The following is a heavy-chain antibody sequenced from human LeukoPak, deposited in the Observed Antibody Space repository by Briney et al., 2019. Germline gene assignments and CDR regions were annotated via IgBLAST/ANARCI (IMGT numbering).Heavy chain of an antibody. D-gene: IGHD6-6*01. CDR2: ISAYNGKT. V-gene: IGHV1-18*01. CDR3: ARDVAARPDYYYYYMDV. J-gene: IGHJ6*03. Sequence: ASVKVSSKASGYALTGYGISWVRQAPGEGFEWMGWISAYNGKTNYAQTLQGRVTLTTDTSTSTAYMEMRSLRSDDTAVYYCARDVAARPDYYYYYMDVWGKGTTVTVSS. CDR1: GYALTGYG.